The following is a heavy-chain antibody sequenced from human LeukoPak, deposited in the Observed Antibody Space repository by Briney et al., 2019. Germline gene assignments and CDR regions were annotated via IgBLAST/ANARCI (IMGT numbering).Heavy chain of an antibody. Sequence: GESLRISCKGSGYRFTSYWITWVRQMPGKGLEWMGRIDPSDSYTNYSPSFEGHVTVSADKSTSSAYLQWSSLKASDPAIYYCARQKGIADRPLDHWGQGTLVTVSS. D-gene: IGHD6-6*01. V-gene: IGHV5-10-1*01. J-gene: IGHJ1*01. CDR3: ARQKGIADRPLDH. CDR1: GYRFTSYW. CDR2: IDPSDSYT.